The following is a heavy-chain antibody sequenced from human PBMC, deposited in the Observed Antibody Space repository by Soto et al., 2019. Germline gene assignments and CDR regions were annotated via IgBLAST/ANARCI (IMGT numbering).Heavy chain of an antibody. Sequence: SVKVSCKASGVTFSSYAISWVRQAPGQGLEWMGGSIPIFGTANYAQKFQGRVTTTADESTSTAYMELSSLRSEDTAVYYCARPFRLPNPSFHYGMVVWGQGTTVTVSS. CDR2: SIPIFGTA. CDR3: ARPFRLPNPSFHYGMVV. V-gene: IGHV1-69*13. J-gene: IGHJ6*02. CDR1: GVTFSSYA. D-gene: IGHD4-17*01.